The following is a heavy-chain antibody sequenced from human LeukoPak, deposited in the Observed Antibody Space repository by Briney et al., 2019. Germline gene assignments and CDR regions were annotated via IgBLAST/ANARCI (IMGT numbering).Heavy chain of an antibody. CDR2: INPNSGGT. V-gene: IGHV1-2*02. CDR3: ARVDGYSGYDLFDY. CDR1: GYTFTGYY. J-gene: IGHJ4*02. D-gene: IGHD5-12*01. Sequence: ASVKVSCKASGYTFTGYYMHWVRQAPEQGLEWMGWINPNSGGTNYAQKFQGRVTMTRDTSISTAYMELSRLRSDDTAVYYCARVDGYSGYDLFDYWGQGTLVTVSS.